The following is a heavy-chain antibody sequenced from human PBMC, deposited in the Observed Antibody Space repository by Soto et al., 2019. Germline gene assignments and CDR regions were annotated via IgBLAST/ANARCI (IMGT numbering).Heavy chain of an antibody. CDR2: INSDGSST. J-gene: IGHJ4*02. D-gene: IGHD6-13*01. V-gene: IGHV3-74*01. CDR1: GFTFSSYW. Sequence: GGSLRLSCAASGFTFSSYWMHWVRQAPGKGLVWVSRINSDGSSTSYADSVKGRFTISRDNAKNTLYLQMNSLRAEDTAVYYCARTRPIAAAEHFDYWGQGTLVTVSS. CDR3: ARTRPIAAAEHFDY.